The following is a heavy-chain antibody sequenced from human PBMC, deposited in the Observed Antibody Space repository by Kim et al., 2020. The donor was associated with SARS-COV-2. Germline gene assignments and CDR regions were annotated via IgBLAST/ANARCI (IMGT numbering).Heavy chain of an antibody. Sequence: SETLSLTCTVSGGSISSYYWNWIRQPPGKGLEWIGYIYYSGSTNYNPSLKSRVTISVDTSKNQFSLKLSSVTAADTAVYYCARDATPLNTAMVLLAFDIWGRGTMVTVSS. J-gene: IGHJ3*02. CDR2: IYYSGST. CDR3: ARDATPLNTAMVLLAFDI. CDR1: GGSISSYY. D-gene: IGHD5-18*01. V-gene: IGHV4-59*01.